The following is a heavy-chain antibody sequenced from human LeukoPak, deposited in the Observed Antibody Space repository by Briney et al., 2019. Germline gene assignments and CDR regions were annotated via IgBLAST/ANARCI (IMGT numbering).Heavy chain of an antibody. V-gene: IGHV3-21*01. CDR1: GFTFSSYS. Sequence: PGGSPRLSCAASGFTFSSYSMNWVRQAPGKGLEWVSSISSSSSYIYYADSVKGRFTISRDNAKNSLYLQMNSLRAEDTAVYYCARDPKTYYYDSSGYPVYWGQGTLVTVSS. CDR2: ISSSSSYI. CDR3: ARDPKTYYYDSSGYPVY. D-gene: IGHD3-22*01. J-gene: IGHJ4*02.